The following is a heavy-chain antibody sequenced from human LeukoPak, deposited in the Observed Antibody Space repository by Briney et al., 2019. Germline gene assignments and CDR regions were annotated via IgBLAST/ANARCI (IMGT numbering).Heavy chain of an antibody. CDR3: ARDARTCHSSGCSKLIAY. Sequence: QSGESLTLSCVAYGFNFRTYWMHWIRRPPGKGLVWVSRINSDGTGSYAASVKGRFTISRDNANNPLYLQMNSLRADDTAAYCCARDARTCHSSGCSKLIAYWGEGALVTVSS. D-gene: IGHD6-19*01. V-gene: IGHV3-74*01. CDR2: INSDGTG. CDR1: GFNFRTYW. J-gene: IGHJ4*02.